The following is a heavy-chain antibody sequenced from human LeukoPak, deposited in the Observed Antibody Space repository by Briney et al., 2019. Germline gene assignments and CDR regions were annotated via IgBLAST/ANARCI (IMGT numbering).Heavy chain of an antibody. J-gene: IGHJ4*02. V-gene: IGHV3-43D*03. CDR1: GFTFDDYA. CDR2: INWVGDTS. D-gene: IGHD4-17*01. Sequence: GGSLRLSCAASGFTFDDYAMHWVRQAPGKGLQWISSINWVGDTSSYANSVKGRFTVSRDNTKGSLYLQMHSLRSEDTALYYCAKDRQYGDHGGGDFFDSWGQGTLVTVSS. CDR3: AKDRQYGDHGGGDFFDS.